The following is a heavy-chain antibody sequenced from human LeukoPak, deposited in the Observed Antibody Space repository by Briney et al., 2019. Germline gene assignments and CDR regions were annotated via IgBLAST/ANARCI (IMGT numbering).Heavy chain of an antibody. V-gene: IGHV4-30-4*01. Sequence: SGTLSLTCTVSGGSINSGDYYWSWIRLPPGKGLEWIGYIYYSGSTYYNPSLKSRLTISVDTSKNQFSLKLSSVTAADTAVYYCARVTYYGMDVWGQGTTVTVSS. CDR3: ARVTYYGMDV. CDR2: IYYSGST. CDR1: GGSINSGDYY. J-gene: IGHJ6*02.